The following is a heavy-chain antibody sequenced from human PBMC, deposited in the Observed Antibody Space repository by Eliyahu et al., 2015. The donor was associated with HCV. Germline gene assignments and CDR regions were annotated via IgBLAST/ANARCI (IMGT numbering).Heavy chain of an antibody. D-gene: IGHD3-10*01. CDR1: GGSFSGYY. J-gene: IGHJ4*02. CDR3: QTSPYGSGSSNFDY. Sequence: QVQLQQWGAGLLKPSETLSLTCAVYGGSFSGYYWSWIRQPPGRGLEWIGQINHSGNTNYNPSLKSRVTISLDTSKNQFSLKLTSVTAADTAVYYCQTSPYGSGSSNFDYWGQGTLVTVSS. CDR2: INHSGNT. V-gene: IGHV4-34*01.